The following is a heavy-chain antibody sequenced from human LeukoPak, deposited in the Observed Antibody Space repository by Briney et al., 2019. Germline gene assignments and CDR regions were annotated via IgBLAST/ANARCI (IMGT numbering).Heavy chain of an antibody. J-gene: IGHJ4*02. CDR1: GFTLSSYS. CDR3: ARAVGPFDY. Sequence: KPGGSLRLSCAASGFTLSSYSMNWVRQAPGKGLEWVSFISSSSSYIYYADSVKGRFTISRDNSKNTLYLQMNSLRAEGTAVYYCARAVGPFDYWGQGTLVTVSS. CDR2: ISSSSSYI. V-gene: IGHV3-21*01.